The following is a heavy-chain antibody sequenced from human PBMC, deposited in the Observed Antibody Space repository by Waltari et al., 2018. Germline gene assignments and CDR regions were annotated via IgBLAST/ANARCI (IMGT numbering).Heavy chain of an antibody. Sequence: QVQLVQSGAEVKKPGSSVKVSCKASGGTFSSYAISWVRQAPGQGLEWMGGIIPSLGTATYAQKFQGRVTIAADESTSTAYMELSSLRSEDTAVYYCASSIAARLFDYWGQGTLVTVSS. J-gene: IGHJ4*02. CDR2: IIPSLGTA. V-gene: IGHV1-69*01. CDR1: GGTFSSYA. D-gene: IGHD6-6*01. CDR3: ASSIAARLFDY.